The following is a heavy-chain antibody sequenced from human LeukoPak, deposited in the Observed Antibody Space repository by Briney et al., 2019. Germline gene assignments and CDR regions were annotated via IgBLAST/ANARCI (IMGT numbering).Heavy chain of an antibody. CDR3: AGNIAAAGREDWFDP. Sequence: ASVKVSCKASGYTFAGYYMHWVRQAPGQGLEWMGWINPNSGGTNYAQKFQGRVTMTRDTSISTAYMELSRLRSDDTAVYYCAGNIAAAGREDWFDPWGQGTLVTVSS. V-gene: IGHV1-2*02. CDR1: GYTFAGYY. CDR2: INPNSGGT. J-gene: IGHJ5*02. D-gene: IGHD6-13*01.